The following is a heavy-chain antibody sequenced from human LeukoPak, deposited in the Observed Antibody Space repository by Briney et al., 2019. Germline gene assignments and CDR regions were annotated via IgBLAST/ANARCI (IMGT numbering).Heavy chain of an antibody. CDR1: GFTFSSYS. CDR2: ISSSSSYI. J-gene: IGHJ3*02. D-gene: IGHD2-8*02. CDR3: AVVYWGVGAFDI. Sequence: PGGSLRLSCAASGFTFSSYSMNWVRQAPGKGLEWVSSISSSSSYIYYADSVKGRFTISRDNAKNSLYLQMNSLRAEDTAVYYCAVVYWGVGAFDIWGQGTMVTVSS. V-gene: IGHV3-21*01.